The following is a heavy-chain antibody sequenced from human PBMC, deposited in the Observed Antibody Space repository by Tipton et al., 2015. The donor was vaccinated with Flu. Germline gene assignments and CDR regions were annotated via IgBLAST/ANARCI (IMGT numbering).Heavy chain of an antibody. CDR2: ITPSGVNK. D-gene: IGHD6-13*01. J-gene: IGHJ4*02. CDR3: ATPGYTNSWEFDN. V-gene: IGHV3-48*03. CDR1: GFTFSSYE. Sequence: SLRLSCAASGFTFSSYEMNWVRQAPGKGLEWVSYITPSGVNKYYADSVRGRFTVSRDNAKNSLYLQMNSLRAEDTAVYYCATPGYTNSWEFDNWGQGTLVTVSS.